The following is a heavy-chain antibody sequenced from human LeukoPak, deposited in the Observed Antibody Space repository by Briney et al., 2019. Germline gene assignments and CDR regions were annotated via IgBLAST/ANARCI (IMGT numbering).Heavy chain of an antibody. V-gene: IGHV3-23*01. D-gene: IGHD6-19*01. CDR2: ISGSGGST. CDR1: GFTFSSYA. J-gene: IGHJ4*02. CDR3: ARGSSGWYLAPPDY. Sequence: GGSLRLSCAASGFTFSSYAMSWVRQAPGKGLEWVSAISGSGGSTYYADSVKGRFTISRDNSKNTLYLQMNSLRAEDTAVYYCARGSSGWYLAPPDYWGQGTLVTVSS.